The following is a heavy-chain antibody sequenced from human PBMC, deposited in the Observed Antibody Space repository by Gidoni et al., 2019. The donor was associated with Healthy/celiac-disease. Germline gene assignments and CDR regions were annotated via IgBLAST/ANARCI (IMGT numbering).Heavy chain of an antibody. J-gene: IGHJ4*02. CDR2: ISGSGGST. CDR3: ANSGGLTMVRGVIDPFDY. D-gene: IGHD3-10*01. V-gene: IGHV3-23*01. Sequence: MSWVRQAPGKGLEWVSAISGSGGSTYYADSVKGRFTISRDNSKNTLYLQMTSLRAEDTAVYYCANSGGLTMVRGVIDPFDYWGQGTLVTVSS.